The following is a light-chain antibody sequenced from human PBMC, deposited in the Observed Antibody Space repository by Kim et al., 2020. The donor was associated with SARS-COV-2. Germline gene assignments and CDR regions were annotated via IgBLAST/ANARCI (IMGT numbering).Light chain of an antibody. CDR3: SSYTDTSTFV. V-gene: IGLV2-14*03. CDR1: SSDVGGYNY. Sequence: QPVLTQPASVSGSPGQSITISCTGTSSDVGGYNYVSWYQQHPDRAPKVLIYDVSQRPSGVSDRFSGSKSGKTASLTISGLQAEDDADYYCSSYTDTSTFVFGSGTKVTVL. J-gene: IGLJ1*01. CDR2: DVS.